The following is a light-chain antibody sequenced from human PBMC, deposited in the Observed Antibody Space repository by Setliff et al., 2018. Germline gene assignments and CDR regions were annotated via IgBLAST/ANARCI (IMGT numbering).Light chain of an antibody. J-gene: IGLJ1*01. CDR2: DDS. Sequence: SYELTQPPSESVAPGKTARITCGGHNIGDKSVHWYQQKPGQAPVLVVYDDSDRPSGIPGRFSGSNSGNTATLTIGRVEAGDEADYYCQVWDPASDQRVFGTGTKVTVL. V-gene: IGLV3-21*03. CDR3: QVWDPASDQRV. CDR1: NIGDKS.